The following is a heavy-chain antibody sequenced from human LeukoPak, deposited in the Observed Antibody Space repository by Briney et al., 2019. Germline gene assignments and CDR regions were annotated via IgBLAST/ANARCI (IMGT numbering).Heavy chain of an antibody. D-gene: IGHD6-19*01. CDR1: GFTFSEFW. Sequence: GGSLRLPCAASGFTFSEFWMTWVRQAPGKGLEWVANINQGGREKYYVDSVEGRFTISRDNSKNTLYLQMNSLRAEDTAVYYCARGPNRYTSGWYYFDYWGQGTLVTVSS. V-gene: IGHV3-7*05. J-gene: IGHJ4*02. CDR3: ARGPNRYTSGWYYFDY. CDR2: INQGGREK.